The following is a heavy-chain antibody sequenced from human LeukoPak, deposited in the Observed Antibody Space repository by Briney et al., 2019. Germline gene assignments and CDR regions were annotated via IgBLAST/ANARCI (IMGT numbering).Heavy chain of an antibody. CDR1: GGSISSGYY. CDR3: AKLNSYDFFFDY. CDR2: IYHSGTS. J-gene: IGHJ4*02. Sequence: SETLSLTCTVSGGSISSGYYWGWIRQPPGKGLEWIGSIYHSGTSYYNPSLKSRVTISVDTSKNQFSLKLSSVTAADTAVYYCAKLNSYDFFFDYWGQGTLVTVSS. D-gene: IGHD5-12*01. V-gene: IGHV4-38-2*02.